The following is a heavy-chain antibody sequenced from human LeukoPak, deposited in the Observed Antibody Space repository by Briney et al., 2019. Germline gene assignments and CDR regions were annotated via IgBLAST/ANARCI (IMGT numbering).Heavy chain of an antibody. CDR1: GGSISSTSYF. V-gene: IGHV3-11*01. CDR3: ARDRGFTTYDY. D-gene: IGHD3-22*01. J-gene: IGHJ4*02. CDR2: ISSSGSTI. Sequence: LSLTCTVSGGSISSTSYFWGWIRQAPGKGLEWVSYISSSGSTIYYADSVKGRFTISRDNAKNSLYLQMNSLRAEDTAVYYCARDRGFTTYDYWGQGTLVTVSS.